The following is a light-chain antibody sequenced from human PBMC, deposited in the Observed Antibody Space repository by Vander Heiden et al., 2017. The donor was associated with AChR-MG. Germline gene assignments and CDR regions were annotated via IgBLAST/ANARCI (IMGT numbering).Light chain of an antibody. V-gene: IGLV1-40*01. CDR3: QSYDSSLSGYV. J-gene: IGLJ1*01. CDR1: GSTIGTGHD. Sequence: QSVLTPPPSVSGAPGQRVTIACTRSGSTIGTGHDVHWYQQLPGTAPKLLIYGNNKRPSGVPDRLSVSKSGTSASLAISGLQAEDEADYYCQSYDSSLSGYVFGTGTKVTVL. CDR2: GNN.